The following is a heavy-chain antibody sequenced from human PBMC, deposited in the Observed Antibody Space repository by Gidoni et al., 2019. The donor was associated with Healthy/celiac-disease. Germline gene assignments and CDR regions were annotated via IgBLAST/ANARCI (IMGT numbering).Heavy chain of an antibody. CDR3: ARQSGDDSSSWYEIDY. CDR2: IYPGDSDT. CDR1: GYSFTSYW. D-gene: IGHD6-13*01. Sequence: EVQLVQSGAEVKKPGESLKISCKGSGYSFTSYWIGWVRQMPGKGLGWMGIIYPGDSDTRYSPSFQGQVTISADKSISTAYLQWSSLKASDTAMYYCARQSGDDSSSWYEIDYWGQGTLVTVSS. J-gene: IGHJ4*02. V-gene: IGHV5-51*01.